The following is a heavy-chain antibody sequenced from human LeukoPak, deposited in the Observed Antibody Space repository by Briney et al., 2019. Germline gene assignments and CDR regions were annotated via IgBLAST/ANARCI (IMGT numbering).Heavy chain of an antibody. CDR1: GDSVSSNSVA. D-gene: IGHD2-15*01. Sequence: SQTLSLTCAISGDSVSSNSVAWNWIRPSPSRGLEWQGRTYYRSKWYNDYAVSVKSRITINPDTSKNQFSLQLNSVTPEDTAVYYCARGSDVVGGYYYYYMDVWGKGTTVTVSS. CDR2: TYYRSKWYN. J-gene: IGHJ6*03. CDR3: ARGSDVVGGYYYYYMDV. V-gene: IGHV6-1*01.